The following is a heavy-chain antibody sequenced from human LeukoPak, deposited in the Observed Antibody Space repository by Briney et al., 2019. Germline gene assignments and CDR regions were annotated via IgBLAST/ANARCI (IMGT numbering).Heavy chain of an antibody. J-gene: IGHJ4*02. CDR2: INTDGSST. D-gene: IGHD6-13*01. CDR1: GFTFSGYW. Sequence: GGSLRLSCAASGFTFSGYWMHWVRQAPGKGLVWVSRINTDGSSTIYADSVKGRFTISRDNAKNTLYLQMNSLRAEDTAVYYCARDRSYSSSWHYFDYWGQGTLVTVSS. CDR3: ARDRSYSSSWHYFDY. V-gene: IGHV3-74*01.